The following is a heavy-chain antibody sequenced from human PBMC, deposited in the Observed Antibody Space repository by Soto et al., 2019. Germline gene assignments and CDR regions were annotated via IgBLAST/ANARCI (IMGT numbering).Heavy chain of an antibody. D-gene: IGHD4-17*01. V-gene: IGHV3-30-3*01. CDR3: AREDDYGYRYINYGLDV. CDR1: GFTFNIYA. Sequence: GGSLRLSCAASGFTFNIYALHWVRQAPGKGLEWVAVISFDGTKKYYSDSVKGRFTISRDNLKNTLYLQMNNLRVEDAAIYFCAREDDYGYRYINYGLDVWGQGTTVTVSS. CDR2: ISFDGTKK. J-gene: IGHJ6*02.